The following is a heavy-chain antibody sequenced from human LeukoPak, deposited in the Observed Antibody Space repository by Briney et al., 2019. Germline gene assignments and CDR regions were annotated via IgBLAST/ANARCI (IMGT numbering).Heavy chain of an antibody. Sequence: GGSLRLSCAASGFTFSSYAMSWVRQAPGKGLEWVGRIKSKTDGGTTDYAAPVKGRFTISRDDSKNTLYLQMNSLKTEDTAVYYCTTDGPVVAADYWGQGTLVTVSS. V-gene: IGHV3-15*01. D-gene: IGHD2-15*01. CDR2: IKSKTDGGTT. J-gene: IGHJ4*02. CDR1: GFTFSSYA. CDR3: TTDGPVVAADY.